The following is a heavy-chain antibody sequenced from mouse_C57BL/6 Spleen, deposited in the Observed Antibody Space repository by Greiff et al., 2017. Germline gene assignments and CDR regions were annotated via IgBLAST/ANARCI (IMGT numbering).Heavy chain of an antibody. Sequence: EVMLVESGGGLVQPGGSLKLSCAASGFTFSDYGMAWVRQAPRKGPEWVAFISNLAYSIYYADTVTGRFTISRENAKNTLYLEMSSLRSEDTAMYYCARRGSNYPYYYAMDYWGQGTTLTVSS. D-gene: IGHD1-1*02. J-gene: IGHJ2*01. CDR1: GFTFSDYG. V-gene: IGHV5-15*04. CDR2: ISNLAYSI. CDR3: ARRGSNYPYYYAMDY.